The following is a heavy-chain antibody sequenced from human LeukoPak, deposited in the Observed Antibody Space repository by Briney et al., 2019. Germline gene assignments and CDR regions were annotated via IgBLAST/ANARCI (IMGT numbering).Heavy chain of an antibody. D-gene: IGHD1-26*01. CDR1: GGSVSSGSYY. CDR2: IYYSGST. CDR3: ARDRRGDRYSGSYRTIDY. Sequence: SETLSLTCTVSGGSVSSGSYYWSWIRQPPGKGLEWTGYIYYSGSTNYNPSLKSRVTISVDTSKNQFSLKLSSVTAADTAVYYCARDRRGDRYSGSYRTIDYWGQGTLVTVSS. V-gene: IGHV4-61*01. J-gene: IGHJ4*02.